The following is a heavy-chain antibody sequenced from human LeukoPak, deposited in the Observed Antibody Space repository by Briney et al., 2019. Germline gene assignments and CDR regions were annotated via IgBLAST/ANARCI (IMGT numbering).Heavy chain of an antibody. Sequence: PGGSLRLSCAASGFTFSSYSMNWVRQAPGKGPEWVSSISSSSSYIYYADSVKGRFTISRDNAKNSLYLQMNSLRAEDTAVYYCARDPSYYYDSSGYSPDYWGQGTLVTVSS. CDR1: GFTFSSYS. CDR3: ARDPSYYYDSSGYSPDY. J-gene: IGHJ4*02. CDR2: ISSSSSYI. D-gene: IGHD3-22*01. V-gene: IGHV3-21*01.